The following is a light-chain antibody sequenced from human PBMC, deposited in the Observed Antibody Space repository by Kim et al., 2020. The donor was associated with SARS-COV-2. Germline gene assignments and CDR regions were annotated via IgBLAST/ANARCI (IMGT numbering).Light chain of an antibody. Sequence: SYELTQPPSVSVSPGQTASITCSGDKLGDKYACWYQQKPGQSPVLVIYQDSKRPSGIPERFSGSNSGNTATLTISGTQAMDEADYYCQAWDSSPAVVCGG. CDR3: QAWDSSPAVV. V-gene: IGLV3-1*01. CDR2: QDS. CDR1: KLGDKY. J-gene: IGLJ2*01.